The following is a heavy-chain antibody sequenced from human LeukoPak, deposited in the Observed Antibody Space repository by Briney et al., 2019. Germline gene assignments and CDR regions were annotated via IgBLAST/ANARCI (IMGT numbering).Heavy chain of an antibody. CDR3: TVGGTDFHY. CDR2: INSDGSST. D-gene: IGHD1-26*01. CDR1: GFSFSSYW. J-gene: IGHJ4*02. Sequence: GGSLRVSCAASGFSFSSYWMHWVRQVPGKGLVWVSRINSDGSSTSYADSVKGRFTISRDNAKNTLFLQMKSLRADDTAVYYCTVGGTDFHYWGQGTLVTVSP. V-gene: IGHV3-74*01.